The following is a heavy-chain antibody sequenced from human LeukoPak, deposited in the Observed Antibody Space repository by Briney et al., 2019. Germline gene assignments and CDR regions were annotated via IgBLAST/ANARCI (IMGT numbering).Heavy chain of an antibody. D-gene: IGHD3-10*01. CDR2: ISGSGGST. CDR1: GFTFSSYG. CDR3: AKVYYGSGSYYNTPPDY. J-gene: IGHJ4*02. Sequence: GGSLRLSCAASGFTFSSYGMSWVRQAPGKGLEWVSAISGSGGSTYYADSVKGRFTISRDNSKNTLYLQMNSLRAEDKAVYYCAKVYYGSGSYYNTPPDYWGQGTLVTVSS. V-gene: IGHV3-23*01.